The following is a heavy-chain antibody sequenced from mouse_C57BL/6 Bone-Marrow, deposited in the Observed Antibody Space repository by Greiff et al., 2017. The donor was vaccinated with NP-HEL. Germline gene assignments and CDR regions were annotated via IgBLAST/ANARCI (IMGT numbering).Heavy chain of an antibody. J-gene: IGHJ3*01. D-gene: IGHD4-1*01. V-gene: IGHV14-3*01. CDR3: ARWELGHLAWFAY. CDR2: IEPANGNT. CDR1: GFNIKNTY. Sequence: VQLQQSVAELVRPGASVKLSCTASGFNIKNTYMHWVKQRPEQGLEWIGRIEPANGNTKYAPKFQGKATITADTSSNTAYLQLSSLTSEDAAIYYCARWELGHLAWFAYWGQGTLVTVSA.